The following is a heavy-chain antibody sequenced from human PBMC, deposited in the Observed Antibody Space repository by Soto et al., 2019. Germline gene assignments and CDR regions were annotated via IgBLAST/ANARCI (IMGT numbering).Heavy chain of an antibody. CDR3: VTLDYERPAPSIVAIDC. Sequence: GGSLRLSCSASGFTFSSYAMHWVRQAPGKGLEYVSAISSNGGSTYYADSVKGRFTISRDNSKNTLYLQMSSLRAEDTAVYYCVTLDYERPAPSIVAIDCWGQGTLVTVSS. CDR1: GFTFSSYA. J-gene: IGHJ4*02. CDR2: ISSNGGST. D-gene: IGHD5-12*01. V-gene: IGHV3-64D*06.